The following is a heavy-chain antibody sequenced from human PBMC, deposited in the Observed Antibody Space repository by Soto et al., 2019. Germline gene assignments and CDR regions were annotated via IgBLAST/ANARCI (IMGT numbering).Heavy chain of an antibody. CDR1: GFTFSRYG. V-gene: IGHV3-30*18. D-gene: IGHD4-4*01. CDR2: ISYDGSNN. Sequence: QVQLVESGGGVVQTGRSLRLSCAASGFTFSRYGMHWVRQAPGKGLEWVAVISYDGSNNYYADSVKGRFTISRDNSKNTLYMQRKSLRAEDTAVYCWENAAFSNYHRRDYYSMDVWGQGTTMIVSS. J-gene: IGHJ6*02. CDR3: ENAAFSNYHRRDYYSMDV.